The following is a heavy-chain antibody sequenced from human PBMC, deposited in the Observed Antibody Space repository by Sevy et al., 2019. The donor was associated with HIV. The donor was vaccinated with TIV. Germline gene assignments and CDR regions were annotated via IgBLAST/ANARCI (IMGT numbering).Heavy chain of an antibody. D-gene: IGHD1-20*01. Sequence: GGSLRLSCAASGFAFSNYWMNWVRQAPGKGLEWVANIKQDGSEIYYVDSVRGRFRISRDNAKNSVFLKMNSLRVEDTAVYYCARDRGITVYNYYGMDVWGQGTTVTVSS. CDR2: IKQDGSEI. CDR3: ARDRGITVYNYYGMDV. CDR1: GFAFSNYW. J-gene: IGHJ6*02. V-gene: IGHV3-7*01.